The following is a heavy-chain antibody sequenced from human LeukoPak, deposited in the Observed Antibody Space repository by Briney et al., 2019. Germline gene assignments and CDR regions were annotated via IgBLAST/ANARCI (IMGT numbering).Heavy chain of an antibody. CDR3: ARDNGSNSAGLIDY. J-gene: IGHJ4*02. V-gene: IGHV3-21*01. D-gene: IGHD4-4*01. CDR1: GFTFSSYS. Sequence: GGSLRLSCAASGFTFSSYSMNWVRQAPGKGLEWVSSISSSSSYIYYADSVKGRFTISRDNAKNSLYLQMNSLRAEDTAVYYCARDNGSNSAGLIDYWGQGTLVTVSS. CDR2: ISSSSSYI.